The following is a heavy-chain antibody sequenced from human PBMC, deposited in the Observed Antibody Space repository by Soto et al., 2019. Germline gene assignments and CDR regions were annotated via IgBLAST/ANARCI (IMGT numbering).Heavy chain of an antibody. CDR1: GFTLTDYA. CDR3: AKGIVGASFDS. CDR2: ISGSGRTT. V-gene: IGHV3-23*01. D-gene: IGHD1-26*01. Sequence: GSLRLSCAASGFTLTDYALAWVRQAPGKGLEWVSSISGSGRTTYYADSVKGRFTISRDNSKKMVFLQMNSLRAEDTGVYYCAKGIVGASFDSWGQGTLVTVSS. J-gene: IGHJ4*02.